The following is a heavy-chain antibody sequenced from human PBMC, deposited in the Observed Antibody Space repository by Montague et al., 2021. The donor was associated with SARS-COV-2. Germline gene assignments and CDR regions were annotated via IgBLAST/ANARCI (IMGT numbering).Heavy chain of an antibody. CDR1: GFTFSRFW. D-gene: IGHD3-3*01. Sequence: SLRLSCAASGFTFSRFWMSWVRQAPGKGLEWVSNIKEDGSEKNYVDSVKGRFTISRDNAKNSLYLQMNSLRAEDTAVYYCARDGRYNDFWSGFYIPSSQNDAFDIWGQGTMVTVSS. J-gene: IGHJ3*02. CDR2: IKEDGSEK. CDR3: ARDGRYNDFWSGFYIPSSQNDAFDI. V-gene: IGHV3-7*01.